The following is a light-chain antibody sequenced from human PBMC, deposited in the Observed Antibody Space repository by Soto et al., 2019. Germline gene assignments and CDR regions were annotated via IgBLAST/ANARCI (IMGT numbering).Light chain of an antibody. CDR3: QKYDRAPRT. CDR2: AAS. Sequence: DIPVTQSPSSLSTFVGDRVTITCRTSQDISNYLAWYQQKPGRVPQLLIYAASTLQSGVPSRFSGSGSGTDFTLTINSLQPEDVATYYCQKYDRAPRTFGQGTKVEIK. V-gene: IGKV1-27*01. CDR1: QDISNY. J-gene: IGKJ1*01.